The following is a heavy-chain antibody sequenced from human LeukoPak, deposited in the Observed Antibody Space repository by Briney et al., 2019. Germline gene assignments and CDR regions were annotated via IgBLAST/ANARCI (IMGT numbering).Heavy chain of an antibody. V-gene: IGHV3-30*02. CDR2: IRYDGSNK. Sequence: GGSLRLSCAASGFTFSSYGMHWVRQAPGKGLEWVAFIRYDGSNKYYADSVKGRFTISRDNPKNTLYLQMKSLRAEDTAVYYCAKGGGYEAQYYYYYLDVWGKGTTVTISS. D-gene: IGHD5-12*01. CDR3: AKGGGYEAQYYYYYLDV. CDR1: GFTFSSYG. J-gene: IGHJ6*03.